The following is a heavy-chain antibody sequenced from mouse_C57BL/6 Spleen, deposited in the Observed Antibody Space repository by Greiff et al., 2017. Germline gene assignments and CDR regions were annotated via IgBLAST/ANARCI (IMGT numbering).Heavy chain of an antibody. CDR3: ARQNYGNHYAMDY. J-gene: IGHJ4*01. Sequence: DVKLQESGPELVKPGASVKIPCKASGYTFTDYNMDWVKQSHGKSLEWIGDINPNNGGTIYNQKFKGKATLTVDKSSSTAYMELRSLTSEDTAVYYCARQNYGNHYAMDYWGQGTSVTVSS. CDR1: GYTFTDYN. CDR2: INPNNGGT. V-gene: IGHV1-18*01. D-gene: IGHD2-1*01.